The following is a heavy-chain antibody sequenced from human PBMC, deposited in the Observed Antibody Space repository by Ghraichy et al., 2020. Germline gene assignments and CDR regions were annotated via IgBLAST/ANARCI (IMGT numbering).Heavy chain of an antibody. J-gene: IGHJ5*02. CDR2: ISANGHNT. CDR3: AKASTSYCAGGVCDEAGGTYAGIDP. V-gene: IGHV3-23*01. D-gene: IGHD2-8*02. Sequence: GGSLRLSCAASGFTFSNYAMHWVRQAPGKGLEWVSTISANGHNTHYADSVRGRFAISRDSSKSTLYLQMNSLRADDTAVYYCAKASTSYCAGGVCDEAGGTYAGIDPWGQGTLVTVSS. CDR1: GFTFSNYA.